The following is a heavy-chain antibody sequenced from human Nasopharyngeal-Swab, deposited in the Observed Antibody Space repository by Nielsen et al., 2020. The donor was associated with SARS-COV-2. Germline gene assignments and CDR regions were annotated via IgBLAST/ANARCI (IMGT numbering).Heavy chain of an antibody. D-gene: IGHD2/OR15-2a*01. CDR2: ISGSHAGGST. CDR1: GLTSTRYA. CDR3: AKDLRSPYFF. Sequence: GESLKISCAPSGLTSTRYAMSWVRQAPGKGLEWVSTISGSHAGGSTFYADSVKGRFTISRDNSNTLSLQMNSLRAEDTAVYYCAKDLRSPYFFWGQGTLVTVSS. J-gene: IGHJ4*02. V-gene: IGHV3-23*01.